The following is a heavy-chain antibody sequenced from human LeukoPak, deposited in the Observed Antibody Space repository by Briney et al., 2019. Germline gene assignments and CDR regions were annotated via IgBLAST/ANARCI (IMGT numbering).Heavy chain of an antibody. D-gene: IGHD5-12*01. Sequence: GGSLRLSCAASTFTFSDYAMHWVRQAPGRGLEWVSSISYDGSKKYYADSVRGRLTISRDNSKNFLYLQLNSLRIEDTAVYYCSRDFEYSGYERMDVWGKGTTLTVS. CDR1: TFTFSDYA. J-gene: IGHJ6*03. CDR3: SRDFEYSGYERMDV. V-gene: IGHV3-30*03. CDR2: ISYDGSKK.